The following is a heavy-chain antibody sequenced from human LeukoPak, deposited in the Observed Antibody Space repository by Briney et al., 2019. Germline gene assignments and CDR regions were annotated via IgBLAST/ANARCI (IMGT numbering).Heavy chain of an antibody. J-gene: IGHJ5*02. D-gene: IGHD3-10*01. CDR1: GFTFSSYG. Sequence: GGSLRLSCAASGFTFSSYGMHWVRQAPGKGLEWVAFIRYDGSNKYYADSVKGRFTISRDNSKNTLYLQMNSLRAEDTAVYYCAKDQGLWFGELNWFDPWGQGTLVTVSS. V-gene: IGHV3-30*02. CDR2: IRYDGSNK. CDR3: AKDQGLWFGELNWFDP.